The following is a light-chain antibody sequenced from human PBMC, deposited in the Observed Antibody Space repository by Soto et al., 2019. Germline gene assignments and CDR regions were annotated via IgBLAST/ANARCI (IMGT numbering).Light chain of an antibody. V-gene: IGKV3-11*01. Sequence: EIVLTQSPATLSLSPGERATLSCRASQSVSSYLAWYQQKPGQAPRLLIYDASNRATGIPSRFSGSGSGTDFTLTISSLQPENVAVYYCQQRSHWPTFGQGTKVEIK. CDR2: DAS. J-gene: IGKJ1*01. CDR1: QSVSSY. CDR3: QQRSHWPT.